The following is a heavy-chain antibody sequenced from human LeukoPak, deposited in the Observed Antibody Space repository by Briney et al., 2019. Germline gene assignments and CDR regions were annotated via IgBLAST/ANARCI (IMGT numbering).Heavy chain of an antibody. CDR1: GFTFSSYA. Sequence: GGSLRLSCAASGFTFSSYAMSWVRQAPGKGLEWVSAISGSGGSTYYADSVKGRFTISRDNSKNTLYLPMNSLRAEDTAVYYCAKAREYYDSSGPFDYWGQGTLVTVSS. CDR3: AKAREYYDSSGPFDY. CDR2: ISGSGGST. V-gene: IGHV3-23*01. D-gene: IGHD3-22*01. J-gene: IGHJ4*02.